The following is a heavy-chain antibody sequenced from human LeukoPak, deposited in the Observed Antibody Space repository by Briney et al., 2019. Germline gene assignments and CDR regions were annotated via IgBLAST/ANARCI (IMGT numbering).Heavy chain of an antibody. Sequence: GASVKVSCKASGYTFTGYYMHWVRQAPGQGLEGMGWINPNSGGTNYAQKFQGRVTMTRDTSISTAYMELSRLRSDDTAVYYCARYSSSRGTHFDYWGQGTLVTVSS. CDR3: ARYSSSRGTHFDY. CDR2: INPNSGGT. V-gene: IGHV1-2*02. CDR1: GYTFTGYY. J-gene: IGHJ4*02. D-gene: IGHD6-13*01.